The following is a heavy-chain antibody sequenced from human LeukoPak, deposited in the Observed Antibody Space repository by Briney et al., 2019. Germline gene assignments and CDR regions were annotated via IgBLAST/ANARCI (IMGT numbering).Heavy chain of an antibody. CDR1: DFTIGSGA. V-gene: IGHV3-30*18. J-gene: IGHJ4*02. CDR3: AKDRVSYSNYPSPTDY. D-gene: IGHD4-11*01. Sequence: GGPLDFSGAAPDFTIGSGALHWVGQAPGKGLEGVKIISYDGNNKYYADSVKGRFTISRDNSKNTLYLQMNSLRAEDTAVYYCAKDRVSYSNYPSPTDYWGQGTLVTVSS. CDR2: ISYDGNNK.